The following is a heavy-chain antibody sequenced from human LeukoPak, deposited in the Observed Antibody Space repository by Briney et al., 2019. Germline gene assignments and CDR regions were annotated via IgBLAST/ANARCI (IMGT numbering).Heavy chain of an antibody. CDR1: GYTFTGYY. J-gene: IGHJ4*02. Sequence: ASVKVSCKASGYTFTGYYMHWVRQAPGQGLEWMGWINPNGGRTTYAQKLQGRVTITRDTSISTAYMELSRLRSDDTAVYYCARFKVNKGKSRHIDYWGQGTLVTVSS. V-gene: IGHV1-2*02. D-gene: IGHD1/OR15-1a*01. CDR3: ARFKVNKGKSRHIDY. CDR2: INPNGGRT.